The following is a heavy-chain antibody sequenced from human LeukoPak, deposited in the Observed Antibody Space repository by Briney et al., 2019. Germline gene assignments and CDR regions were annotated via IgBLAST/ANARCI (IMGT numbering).Heavy chain of an antibody. CDR3: ARSGSYSGICDY. J-gene: IGHJ4*02. D-gene: IGHD1-26*01. V-gene: IGHV4-59*01. CDR2: IYYSGST. Sequence: SETLSLTCSVSGGSINNYYWSWIRQPPGKGLEWIGYIYYSGSTNYNPSLKSRVTISVDTSKNQFSLNLTSVTPADTAVYYCARSGSYSGICDYWGQGTLVTVSS. CDR1: GGSINNYY.